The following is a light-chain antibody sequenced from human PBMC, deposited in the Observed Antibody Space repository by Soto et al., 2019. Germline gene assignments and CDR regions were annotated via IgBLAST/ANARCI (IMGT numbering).Light chain of an antibody. V-gene: IGKV3-11*01. CDR3: QQRKNWPPIT. J-gene: IGKJ5*01. Sequence: ETVLTQSPATLSLSPGERATLSCRASQSVERYLAWYQQKPGQAPRLLIYDTSNRATGIPARFSGSGSGTDFTLTISSLEPEDFAVYYCQQRKNWPPITFGQGTRLEIK. CDR1: QSVERY. CDR2: DTS.